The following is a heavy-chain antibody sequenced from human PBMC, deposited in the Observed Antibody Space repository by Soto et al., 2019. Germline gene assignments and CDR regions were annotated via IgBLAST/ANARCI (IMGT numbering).Heavy chain of an antibody. CDR3: ARSGVVYYYYYMDV. J-gene: IGHJ6*03. CDR2: IHYTGST. D-gene: IGHD3-3*01. V-gene: IGHV4-59*08. Sequence: SETLSLTCSVSGGSISYYYWSWIRQPPGKGLEWIGYIHYTGSTKYNPSLKSRVTISVDTSKDHFSLRLSSVTAADTAVYYCARSGVVYYYYYMDVWGKGTTVTVSS. CDR1: GGSISYYY.